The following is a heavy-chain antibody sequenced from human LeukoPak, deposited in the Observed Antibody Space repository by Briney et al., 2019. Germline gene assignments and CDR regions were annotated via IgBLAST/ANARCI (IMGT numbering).Heavy chain of an antibody. CDR1: GFTFSSYW. CDR3: ARTTDIVLMVYTPLGY. V-gene: IGHV3-74*01. J-gene: IGHJ4*02. D-gene: IGHD2-8*01. Sequence: GGSLRLSCAASGFTFSSYWMHWVRQAPGKGLVWVSRINSDGSSTSYADSVKGRFTISRDNSKNTLYLQMNSLRAEDTAVYYCARTTDIVLMVYTPLGYWGQGTLVTVSS. CDR2: INSDGSST.